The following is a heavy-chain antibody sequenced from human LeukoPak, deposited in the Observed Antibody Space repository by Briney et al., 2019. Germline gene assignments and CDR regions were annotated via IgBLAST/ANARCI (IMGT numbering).Heavy chain of an antibody. D-gene: IGHD2-15*01. CDR3: ARDIYQVVVVPQVNYYMDV. CDR2: IRYDGSNE. CDR1: GFTFNNYA. J-gene: IGHJ6*03. Sequence: GGSLRLSCAVSGFTFNNYAMHWVRQAPGKGLEWVAFIRYDGSNEYYADSVKGRFTISRDNSMNTLYLQMNSLRAEDTAVYYCARDIYQVVVVPQVNYYMDVWGKGTTVTVSS. V-gene: IGHV3-30*02.